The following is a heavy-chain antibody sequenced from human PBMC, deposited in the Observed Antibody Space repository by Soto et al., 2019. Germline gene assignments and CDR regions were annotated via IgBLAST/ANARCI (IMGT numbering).Heavy chain of an antibody. CDR1: GFTFSSYG. J-gene: IGHJ4*02. V-gene: IGHV3-30*03. CDR3: VGGYYFGDY. D-gene: IGHD3-22*01. CDR2: ISSDGSNK. Sequence: QVQLVESGGGVVQPGRSLRLSCAASGFTFSSYGMHWVRQAPGKGLEWVAVISSDGSNKYYADYVKGRFTISRDNSKNTLYLQMNSLRPEDTAVYYCVGGYYFGDYWGQGTLVTVSS.